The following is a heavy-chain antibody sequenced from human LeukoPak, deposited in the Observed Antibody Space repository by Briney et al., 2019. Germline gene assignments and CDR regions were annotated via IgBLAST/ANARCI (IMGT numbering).Heavy chain of an antibody. D-gene: IGHD5-24*01. CDR2: ISGNGGRT. CDR1: GFTFSSYA. V-gene: IGHV3-23*01. CDR3: AKVAEMDTILGKFNN. J-gene: IGHJ4*02. Sequence: GGSLRLSCAASGFTFSSYAMSWVRQALGKGLEWVSAISGNGGRTYYADSVKGRFTISRDNSKNTLYLQMNSLRAEDTALYYCAKVAEMDTILGKFNNWGQGTLVTVSS.